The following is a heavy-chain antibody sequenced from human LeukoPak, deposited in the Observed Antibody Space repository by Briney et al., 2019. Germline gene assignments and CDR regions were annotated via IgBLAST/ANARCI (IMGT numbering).Heavy chain of an antibody. V-gene: IGHV3-21*01. Sequence: GGSLRLSCAASGFTFSAYTMNWLRQAPGKGLEWVSSIGSRSSYMFYADSVKGRLTISRDDAKNSLYLQMNSLRAEDTALYYCARDHSNYDSDYWGQGTLVTVSS. J-gene: IGHJ4*02. D-gene: IGHD3-22*01. CDR2: IGSRSSYM. CDR1: GFTFSAYT. CDR3: ARDHSNYDSDY.